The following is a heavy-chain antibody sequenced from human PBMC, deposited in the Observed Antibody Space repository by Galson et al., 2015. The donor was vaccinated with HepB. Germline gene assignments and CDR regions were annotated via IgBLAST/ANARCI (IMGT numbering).Heavy chain of an antibody. V-gene: IGHV3-30-3*01. D-gene: IGHD1-1*01. CDR3: AREELENTYYYMDV. Sequence: SLRLSCAASGFTFSSYAMHWVRQAPGKGLEWVAVISYDGSNKYYADSVKGRFTISRDNSKNTLYLQMNSLRAEDTAVYYCAREELENTYYYMDVWGKGTTVTVSS. J-gene: IGHJ6*03. CDR1: GFTFSSYA. CDR2: ISYDGSNK.